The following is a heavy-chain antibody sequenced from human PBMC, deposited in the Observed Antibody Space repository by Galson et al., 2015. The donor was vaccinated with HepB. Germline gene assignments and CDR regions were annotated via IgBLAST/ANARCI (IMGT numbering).Heavy chain of an antibody. J-gene: IGHJ4*02. CDR2: ISNDGSHK. CDR3: ARDVYVRWDDYVWGSYRYTGYFDY. V-gene: IGHV3-30*04. CDR1: GFTFSGSA. Sequence: SLRLSCAASGFTFSGSALHWVRQAPGKGLEWVALISNDGSHKYYADSVKGRFTISRDNSKNTLYLQMNSLRAEDTAVYYCARDVYVRWDDYVWGSYRYTGYFDYWGQGTLVTVSS. D-gene: IGHD3-16*02.